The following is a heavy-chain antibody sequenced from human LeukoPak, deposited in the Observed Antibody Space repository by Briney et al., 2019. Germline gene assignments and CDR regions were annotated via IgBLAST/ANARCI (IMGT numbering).Heavy chain of an antibody. V-gene: IGHV3-30*02. CDR3: AKSPEGLVGPAAIGGPDY. Sequence: PGGSLRLSCAASGFTFSSYGMHWVRQAPGKGLEWVAFIRYDGSNKYYADSVKGRFTISRDNSKNTLYLQMNSLRAEDTAVYYCAKSPEGLVGPAAIGGPDYWGQGTLVTVSS. CDR1: GFTFSSYG. J-gene: IGHJ4*02. CDR2: IRYDGSNK. D-gene: IGHD2-2*02.